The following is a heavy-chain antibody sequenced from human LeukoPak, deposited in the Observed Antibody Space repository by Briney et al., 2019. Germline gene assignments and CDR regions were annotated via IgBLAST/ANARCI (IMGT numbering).Heavy chain of an antibody. CDR3: AKDRWSGYDPFDY. V-gene: IGHV3-23*01. Sequence: GTGDDTFYADSVKGRFTISRDNSKNTLYLQMNSLRAEDTAVYYCAKDRWSGYDPFDYWGQGTLVTVSS. J-gene: IGHJ4*02. D-gene: IGHD5-12*01. CDR2: GTGDDT.